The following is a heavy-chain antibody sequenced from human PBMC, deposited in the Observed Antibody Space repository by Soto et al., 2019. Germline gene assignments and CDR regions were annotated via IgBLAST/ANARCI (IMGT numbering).Heavy chain of an antibody. D-gene: IGHD4-17*01. V-gene: IGHV4-39*01. J-gene: IGHJ6*02. Sequence: PSEILSLTCTVSGGSISSSSYYWGWIRQPPGKGLEWIGSIYYSGSTYYNPSLKSRVTISVDTSKNQFSLKLSSVTAADTAVYYCARAYGDYGYYYYGMDVWGQGTTVTVSS. CDR3: ARAYGDYGYYYYGMDV. CDR1: GGSISSSSYY. CDR2: IYYSGST.